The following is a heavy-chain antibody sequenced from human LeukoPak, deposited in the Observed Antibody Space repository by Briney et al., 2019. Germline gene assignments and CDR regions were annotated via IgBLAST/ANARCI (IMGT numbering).Heavy chain of an antibody. Sequence: ASVKVSCKASGYTFTGYYMHWVRQAPGQGLEWMGWINPNSGGTNYAQKFQGRVTMTRDTSISTAYMELSRLRSDDTAVYYCASADCSSTSCYTRSYYYMDVWGKGTTVTVSS. CDR1: GYTFTGYY. V-gene: IGHV1-2*02. CDR3: ASADCSSTSCYTRSYYYMDV. D-gene: IGHD2-2*02. J-gene: IGHJ6*03. CDR2: INPNSGGT.